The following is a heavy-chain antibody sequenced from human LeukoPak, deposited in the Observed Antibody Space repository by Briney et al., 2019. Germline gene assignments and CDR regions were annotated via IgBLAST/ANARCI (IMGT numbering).Heavy chain of an antibody. Sequence: ASVKVSCKASGYTFTSYDINWVRQATGQGLEWMGWMNPNSGNTGYAQKFQGRVTMTRNTSLSTAYMELSSLRSEDTAVYYCARMRIAARPGRYYYYYYMDVWGKGTTVTVSS. CDR2: MNPNSGNT. CDR1: GYTFTSYD. J-gene: IGHJ6*03. CDR3: ARMRIAARPGRYYYYYYMDV. D-gene: IGHD6-6*01. V-gene: IGHV1-8*01.